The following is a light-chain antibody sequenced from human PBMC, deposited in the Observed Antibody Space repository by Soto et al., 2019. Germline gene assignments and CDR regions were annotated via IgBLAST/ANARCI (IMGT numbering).Light chain of an antibody. CDR2: DVS. J-gene: IGLJ1*01. CDR1: SSDVGGYNY. Sequence: QSALTQPASVSGSPGQSITISCTGTSSDVGGYNYVSWYQQHPGKAPKLMIYDVSNRPSGVSSRFSASKSGNTASLTISGLQAEDEADYYCCAFTSTNTPVVFGTGTKVTVL. CDR3: CAFTSTNTPVV. V-gene: IGLV2-14*01.